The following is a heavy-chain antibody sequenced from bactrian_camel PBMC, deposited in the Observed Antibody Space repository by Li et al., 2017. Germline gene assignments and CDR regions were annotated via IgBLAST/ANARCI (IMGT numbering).Heavy chain of an antibody. CDR3: AARIVHASSWCGASLLPGGYSY. V-gene: IGHV3S55*01. CDR1: GLTYRTYC. Sequence: QVQLVESGGGSVQAGGSLRLPCAVPGLTYRTYCMGWFRQAPGKEREGVAAVGSAGSTSYTDSVKGRFTISKDNAKNTLYLQMNSLKPEDTAMYYCAARIVHASSWCGASLLPGGYSYWGQGTQVTVS. D-gene: IGHD6*01. CDR2: VGSAGST. J-gene: IGHJ4*01.